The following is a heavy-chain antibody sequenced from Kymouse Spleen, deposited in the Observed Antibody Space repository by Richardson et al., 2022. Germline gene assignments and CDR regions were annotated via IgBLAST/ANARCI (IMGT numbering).Heavy chain of an antibody. Sequence: EVQLVESGGGLVKPGGSLRLSCAASGFTFSSYSMNWVRQAPGKGLEWVSSISSSSSYIYYADSVKGRFTISRDNAKNSLYLQMNSLRAEDTAVYYCARDLYNWNYYYYGMDVWGQGTTVTVSS. CDR2: ISSSSSYI. J-gene: IGHJ6*02. CDR3: ARDLYNWNYYYYGMDV. CDR1: GFTFSSYS. D-gene: IGHD1-20*01,IGHD1-7*01. V-gene: IGHV3-21*03.